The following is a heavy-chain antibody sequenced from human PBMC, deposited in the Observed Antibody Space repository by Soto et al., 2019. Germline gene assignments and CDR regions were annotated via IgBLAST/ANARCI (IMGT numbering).Heavy chain of an antibody. CDR1: GYTFISYG. J-gene: IGHJ4*02. CDR3: ARDLVVQTTTGGVDF. CDR2: ISGYNGNT. Sequence: QVQLVQSGAEVKTPGASVKVSCKASGYTFISYGISWVRQAPGQGLEWMAWISGYNGNTNYAQKFQDRVTMTTDTSTNTAYMELRSLRSDDTAVYYCARDLVVQTTTGGVDFWGQGTLVTVSS. V-gene: IGHV1-18*01. D-gene: IGHD2-2*01.